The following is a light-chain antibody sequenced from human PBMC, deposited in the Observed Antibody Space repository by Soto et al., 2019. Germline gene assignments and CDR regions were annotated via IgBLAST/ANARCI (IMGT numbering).Light chain of an antibody. V-gene: IGKV1-5*01. CDR2: DAS. J-gene: IGKJ1*01. Sequence: DIQMTQSPSTLSASVGDIATSTCRASQSISNWLAWYQLKPGKEPKLQIYDASNLESGAPSRFSVGGSGTEFSLTISSLQPDDFATYYCQPYNYFWAFGQGTRVEIK. CDR1: QSISNW. CDR3: QPYNYFWA.